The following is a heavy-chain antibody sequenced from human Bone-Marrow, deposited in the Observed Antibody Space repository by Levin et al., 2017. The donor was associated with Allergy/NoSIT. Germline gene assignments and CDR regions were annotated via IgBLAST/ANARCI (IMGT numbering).Heavy chain of an antibody. D-gene: IGHD5-18*01. CDR3: VADLVIHSKPEY. J-gene: IGHJ4*02. CDR2: FDPEEDET. V-gene: IGHV1-24*01. Sequence: GESLKISCKVSGYTLNEVAMHWVRQAPGKGLEWMGGFDPEEDETIFAENFQGRVTLTEDTSADTAYMELRSLRSADTSVYYCVADLVIHSKPEYWGQGSRVTVSS. CDR1: GYTLNEVA.